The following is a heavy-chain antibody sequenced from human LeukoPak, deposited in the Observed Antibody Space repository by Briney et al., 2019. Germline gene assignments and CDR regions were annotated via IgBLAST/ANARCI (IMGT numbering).Heavy chain of an antibody. J-gene: IGHJ3*01. Sequence: SSETLSLTSAVSGGSISPFYWSWMRQLPGQELEWIAYIFYTGNANYNASLKSGITISVDTSKNQFSLRLNSVAASDTALYYCARHHPLSKAANAFDVWGQGTMVTVSS. CDR2: IFYTGNA. D-gene: IGHD4-11*01. CDR3: ARHHPLSKAANAFDV. CDR1: GGSISPFY. V-gene: IGHV4-59*08.